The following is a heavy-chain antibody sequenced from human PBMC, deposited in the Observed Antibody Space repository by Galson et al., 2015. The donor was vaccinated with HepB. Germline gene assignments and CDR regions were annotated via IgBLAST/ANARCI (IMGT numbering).Heavy chain of an antibody. V-gene: IGHV3-48*04. Sequence: SLRLSCAASGFTFSSYSMNWVRQAPGKGLEWVSYISSSSSTIYYADSVKGRFTISRDNAKNSLYLQMNSLRAEDTAVYYCARDHSSGYYYYYGMDVWGQGTTVTVSS. CDR3: ARDHSSGYYYYYGMDV. CDR2: ISSSSSTI. CDR1: GFTFSSYS. D-gene: IGHD3-22*01. J-gene: IGHJ6*02.